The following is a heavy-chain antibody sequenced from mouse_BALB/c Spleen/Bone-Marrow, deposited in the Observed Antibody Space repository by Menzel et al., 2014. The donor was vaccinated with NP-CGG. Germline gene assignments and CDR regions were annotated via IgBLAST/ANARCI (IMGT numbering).Heavy chain of an antibody. CDR2: INPGSGGT. J-gene: IGHJ4*01. Sequence: VKLMESGAELVRPGTSVKVSCKASGYAFXNYLIEWVKQRPGQGLEWIGVINPGSGGTNYNEKFKGKATLTADKSSSTAYMQLSSLTSDDSAVYFCARGGDYGFMDYWGQGTSATVSS. V-gene: IGHV1-54*01. CDR1: GYAFXNYL. CDR3: ARGGDYGFMDY. D-gene: IGHD1-2*01.